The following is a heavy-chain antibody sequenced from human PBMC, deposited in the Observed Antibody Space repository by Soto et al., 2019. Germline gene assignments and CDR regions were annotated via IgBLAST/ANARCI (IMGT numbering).Heavy chain of an antibody. CDR1: GFTVSSYA. D-gene: IGHD2-2*02. CDR2: VSGGGGST. J-gene: IGHJ1*01. V-gene: IGHV3-23*01. CDR3: AKGYCSSDSCYMEYFHQ. Sequence: GGSLRLSCAASGFTVSSYAMSCVRQAPGKGLEWVSTVSGGGGSTYYADSVKGRFTISRDNAKNTLYVQMNSLRAEDTAVYYCAKGYCSSDSCYMEYFHQWGQGTLVTVSS.